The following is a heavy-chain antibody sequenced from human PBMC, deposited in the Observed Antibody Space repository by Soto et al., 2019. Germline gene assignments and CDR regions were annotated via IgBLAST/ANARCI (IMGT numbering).Heavy chain of an antibody. V-gene: IGHV3-23*01. CDR3: ATSRFSSGWPYDAFDI. CDR2: ISGSGGST. D-gene: IGHD6-19*01. Sequence: EVQLLESGGGLVQPGGSLRLSCAASGFTFSSYAMSWVRQAPGKGLEWVSAISGSGGSTYYADSVKGRFTISRDNSKNTLYLLMNSLRAEYTAVYYYATSRFSSGWPYDAFDIWGQGTMVTVSS. J-gene: IGHJ3*02. CDR1: GFTFSSYA.